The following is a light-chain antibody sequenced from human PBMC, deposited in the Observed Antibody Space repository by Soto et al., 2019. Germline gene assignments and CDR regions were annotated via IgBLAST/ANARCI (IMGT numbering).Light chain of an antibody. CDR2: AAS. J-gene: IGKJ4*01. V-gene: IGKV1-27*01. Sequence: DIQMTQSPSSLSASVGDRVTITCRTSQDISNYLAWYQQKPGKVPKLLIYAASTLQSGVPSRFSGGGPGTGFTLTISSLQPEDVATYHCQKYNSAPHTFGGGTKVEIQ. CDR3: QKYNSAPHT. CDR1: QDISNY.